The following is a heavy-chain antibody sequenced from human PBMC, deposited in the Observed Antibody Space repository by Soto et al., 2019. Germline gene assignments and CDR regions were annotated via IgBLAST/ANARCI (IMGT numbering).Heavy chain of an antibody. J-gene: IGHJ4*02. CDR3: AKDMSYGSGSYYLDY. V-gene: IGHV3-9*01. CDR1: GFTFDDYA. CDR2: ISWNSGSI. D-gene: IGHD3-10*01. Sequence: PGGSLRLSCAASGFTFDDYAMHWVRQAPGKGLEWVSGISWNSGSIGYADSVKGRFTISRDNAKNSLYLQMNSLRAEDTALYYCAKDMSYGSGSYYLDYWGQGTLVTVSS.